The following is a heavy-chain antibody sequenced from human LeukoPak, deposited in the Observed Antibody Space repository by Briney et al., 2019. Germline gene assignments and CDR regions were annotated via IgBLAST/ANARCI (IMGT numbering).Heavy chain of an antibody. CDR1: GFTFSSYW. D-gene: IGHD2-2*01. V-gene: IGHV3-7*01. CDR3: GRAMDY. CDR2: IKQDGSKK. J-gene: IGHJ4*02. Sequence: GGSLRLSCAASGFTFSSYWMSWVRQAPGKGLEWVANIKQDGSKKNYVDSVKGRFTISRDTAKNSLYLLMNSLRAEDTAVYYCGRAMDYWGQGTLVTVSS.